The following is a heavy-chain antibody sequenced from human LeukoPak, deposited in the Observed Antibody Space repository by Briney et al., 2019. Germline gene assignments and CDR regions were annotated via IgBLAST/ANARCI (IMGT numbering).Heavy chain of an antibody. Sequence: GGSLRLSCAASGFTFSSYSMNWVRQAPGKGLEWVSYISSSSSTIYYADSVKGRFTISRDNAKNSLYLQMNSLRAEDTAVYYCARDHYTAMTHWGQGTLVTVSS. CDR1: GFTFSSYS. V-gene: IGHV3-48*04. CDR2: ISSSSSTI. D-gene: IGHD5-18*01. J-gene: IGHJ4*02. CDR3: ARDHYTAMTH.